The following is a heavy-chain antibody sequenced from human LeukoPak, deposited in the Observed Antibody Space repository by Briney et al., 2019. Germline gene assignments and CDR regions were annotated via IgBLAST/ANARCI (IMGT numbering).Heavy chain of an antibody. J-gene: IGHJ4*02. Sequence: GGSLRLSCAASGFTVSSNYMSWVRQAPGKGLEWVAVIHSGGRTYYADSVKGRFTISRDNSKNTLYLQMNSLRAEDTAVYYCARIYAQPMYYFDYWGQGTLVTVSS. V-gene: IGHV3-53*01. CDR1: GFTVSSNY. CDR3: ARIYAQPMYYFDY. CDR2: IHSGGRT. D-gene: IGHD3-16*01.